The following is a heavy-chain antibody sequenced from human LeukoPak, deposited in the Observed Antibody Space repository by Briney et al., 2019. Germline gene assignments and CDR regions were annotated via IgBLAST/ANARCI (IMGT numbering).Heavy chain of an antibody. V-gene: IGHV1-2*02. CDR3: ARARAYDYVWGSYRPGAFDI. Sequence: ASVKVSCKASGYTFTSYYMHWVRQAPGQGLEWMGWINPNSGGTNYAQKFQGRVTMTRDTSISTAYMELSRLRSDDTAVYYCARARAYDYVWGSYRPGAFDIWGQGTMVTVSS. D-gene: IGHD3-16*02. CDR1: GYTFTSYY. J-gene: IGHJ3*02. CDR2: INPNSGGT.